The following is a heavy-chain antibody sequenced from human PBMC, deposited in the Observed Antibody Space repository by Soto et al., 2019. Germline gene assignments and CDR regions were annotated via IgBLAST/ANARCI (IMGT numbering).Heavy chain of an antibody. D-gene: IGHD2-2*01. CDR1: GFTFSSYS. Sequence: GGSLRLSCAASGFTFSSYSMNWVRQAPGKGLEWVSYISSSSSTIYYADSVKGRFTISRDNAKNSLYLQMNSLRAEDTAVYYCARVLDCSSTSCYGATFDYWGQGTLVTVSS. CDR2: ISSSSSTI. J-gene: IGHJ4*02. CDR3: ARVLDCSSTSCYGATFDY. V-gene: IGHV3-48*01.